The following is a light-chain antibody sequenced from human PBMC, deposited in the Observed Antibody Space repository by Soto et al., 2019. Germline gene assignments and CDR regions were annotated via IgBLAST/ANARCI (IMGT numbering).Light chain of an antibody. V-gene: IGKV3-11*01. CDR1: QSVSSY. Sequence: EIVLTQSPATLSLSPGERATLSCRASQSVSSYLAWYQQKPGQAPRLLIYDASNRATGIPARFSGSESGTDFTLTISSLEPEDFAVYYCQHRGTFGGGTKVDIK. CDR2: DAS. CDR3: QHRGT. J-gene: IGKJ4*01.